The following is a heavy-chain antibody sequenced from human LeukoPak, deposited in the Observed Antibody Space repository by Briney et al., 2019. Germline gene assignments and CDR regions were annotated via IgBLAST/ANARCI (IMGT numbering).Heavy chain of an antibody. V-gene: IGHV3-21*01. CDR1: GFTFRTYG. Sequence: GGSLRLSCTASGFTFRTYGMVWVRQAPGKGLEWVSFISSSSYYIYYADSVKGRFTISRDNAKNSVYLQMNSLRDEDTAVYYCVRVGDYFDSGGYQGFDYWGQGTLVTVSS. CDR3: VRVGDYFDSGGYQGFDY. CDR2: ISSSSYYI. J-gene: IGHJ4*02. D-gene: IGHD3-22*01.